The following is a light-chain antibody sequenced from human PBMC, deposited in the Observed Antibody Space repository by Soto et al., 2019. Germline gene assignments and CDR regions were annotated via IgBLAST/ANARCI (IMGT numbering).Light chain of an antibody. J-gene: IGKJ1*01. CDR1: QGISSY. Sequence: QLTQSPSSLSASVGDRVTITCRASQGISSYLAWYQQKPGKAPKLLIYAASTLQSGVPSRFSGSGSGTDFALTISSRQPEDFATYYCQQLNTYPRTVGRGTEVEIK. V-gene: IGKV1-9*01. CDR3: QQLNTYPRT. CDR2: AAS.